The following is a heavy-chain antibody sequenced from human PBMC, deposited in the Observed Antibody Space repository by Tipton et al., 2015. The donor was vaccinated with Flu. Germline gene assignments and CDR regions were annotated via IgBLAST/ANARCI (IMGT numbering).Heavy chain of an antibody. CDR3: AIDAITIFGVAQVYYYGMYV. V-gene: IGHV4-39*07. J-gene: IGHJ6*02. Sequence: TLSLTCTVSGGSISSSSYYWGWIRQPPGKGLEWIGSIYYSGSTYYNPTLKSRVTISVDTSKNQFSLKLSSVTAADTAVYYCAIDAITIFGVAQVYYYGMYVWDPGP. D-gene: IGHD3-3*01. CDR1: GGSISSSSYY. CDR2: IYYSGST.